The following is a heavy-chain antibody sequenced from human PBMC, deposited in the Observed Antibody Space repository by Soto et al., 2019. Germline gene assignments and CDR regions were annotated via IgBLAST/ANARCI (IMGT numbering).Heavy chain of an antibody. CDR3: ARDLGSSSWYGGFGWFDP. CDR2: IYHSGST. Sequence: SETLSLTCAVSGGSISSGGYSWSWIRQPPGKGLEWIGYIYHSGSTYYNPSLKSRVTISVDRSKNQFSLKLSSVTAADTAGYYCARDLGSSSWYGGFGWFDPWGQGTLVTVSS. J-gene: IGHJ5*02. CDR1: GGSISSGGYS. D-gene: IGHD6-13*01. V-gene: IGHV4-30-2*01.